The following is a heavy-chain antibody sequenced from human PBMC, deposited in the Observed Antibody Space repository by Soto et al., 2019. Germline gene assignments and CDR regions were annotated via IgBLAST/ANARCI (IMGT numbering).Heavy chain of an antibody. CDR1: GGTFSSYA. Sequence: QVQLVQSGAEVKKPGSSVKVSCKASGGTFSSYAISWVRQAPGQGLEWMGGIIPIFGTANYAQKFQGRVTITADESTSTAYMELSSLRSEDTAVYYCASSISALEVVAATSWFDPWGQGTLVTVSS. CDR2: IIPIFGTA. J-gene: IGHJ5*02. V-gene: IGHV1-69*01. D-gene: IGHD2-15*01. CDR3: ASSISALEVVAATSWFDP.